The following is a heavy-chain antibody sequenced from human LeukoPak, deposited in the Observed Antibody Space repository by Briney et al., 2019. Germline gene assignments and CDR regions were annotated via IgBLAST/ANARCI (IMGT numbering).Heavy chain of an antibody. CDR2: INHSGST. CDR3: ARGSEAISGGSGSYNWFDP. J-gene: IGHJ5*02. CDR1: GGSFSGYY. Sequence: KPSETLSLTCAVYGGSFSGYYWSWIRQPPGKGLEWIGEINHSGSTNYNPSLKSRVTISVDTSKNQFSLKLSSVTAADTAVYCCARGSEAISGGSGSYNWFDPWGQGTLVTVSS. V-gene: IGHV4-34*01. D-gene: IGHD3-10*01.